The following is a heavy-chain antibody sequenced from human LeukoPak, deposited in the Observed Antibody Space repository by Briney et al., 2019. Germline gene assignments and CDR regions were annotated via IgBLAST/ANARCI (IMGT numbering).Heavy chain of an antibody. Sequence: SETLSLTCTVSGGSISSYYWGWIRQPPGKGLEWIGYIYTSGSTNYNPSLKSRVTISVDTSKNQFSLKLSSVTAADTAVYYCARLDRNYDFWSGYRNTWFDPWGQGTLVTVSS. V-gene: IGHV4-4*09. D-gene: IGHD3-3*01. CDR3: ARLDRNYDFWSGYRNTWFDP. J-gene: IGHJ5*02. CDR2: IYTSGST. CDR1: GGSISSYY.